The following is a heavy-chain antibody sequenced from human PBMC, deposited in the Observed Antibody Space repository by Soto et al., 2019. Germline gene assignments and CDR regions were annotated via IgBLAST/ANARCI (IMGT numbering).Heavy chain of an antibody. D-gene: IGHD2-2*01. Sequence: SVKVSCKASGGTFSSYAISWVRQAPGQGLEWMGGIIPIFGTANYAQKFQGRVTITADESTSTAYMELSSLRSEDTAVYYCARGLPEDIVVVTASPASYNWFDPWGQGTLVTVSS. CDR3: ARGLPEDIVVVTASPASYNWFDP. J-gene: IGHJ5*02. V-gene: IGHV1-69*13. CDR2: IIPIFGTA. CDR1: GGTFSSYA.